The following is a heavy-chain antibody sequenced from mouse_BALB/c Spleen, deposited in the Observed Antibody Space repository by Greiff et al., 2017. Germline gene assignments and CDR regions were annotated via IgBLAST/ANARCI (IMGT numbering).Heavy chain of an antibody. CDR3: ARHLLWSHYYAMDY. Sequence: EVKLMESGPGLVKPSQSLSLTCTVTGYSITSDYAWNWIRQFPGNKLEWMGYISYSGSTSYNPSLKSRISITRDTSKNQFFLQLNSVTTEDTATYYCARHLLWSHYYAMDYWGQGTSVTVSS. D-gene: IGHD2-1*01. J-gene: IGHJ4*01. CDR2: ISYSGST. V-gene: IGHV3-2*02. CDR1: GYSITSDYA.